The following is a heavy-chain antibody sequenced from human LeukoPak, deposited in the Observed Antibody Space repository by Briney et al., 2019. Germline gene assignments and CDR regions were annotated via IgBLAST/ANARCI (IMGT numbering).Heavy chain of an antibody. D-gene: IGHD5-24*01. CDR1: GFTFDDYG. J-gene: IGHJ3*02. Sequence: RPGGSLRLSCAASGFTFDDYGMSWVRQAPGKGLEWVSGINWNGGSTGYADSVKGRFTISRDNSKNMLYLQMNSLRAEDTAVYYCAKDRRDAYTGDAFDIWGQGTMVTVSS. CDR2: INWNGGST. V-gene: IGHV3-20*04. CDR3: AKDRRDAYTGDAFDI.